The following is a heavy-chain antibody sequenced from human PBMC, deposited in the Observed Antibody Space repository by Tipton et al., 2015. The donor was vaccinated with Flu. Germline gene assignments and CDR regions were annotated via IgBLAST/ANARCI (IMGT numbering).Heavy chain of an antibody. J-gene: IGHJ4*02. CDR2: IYRSGST. V-gene: IGHV4-39*01. CDR1: GDSIRSSNYY. Sequence: GLVKPSETLSLTCGVSGDSIRSSNYYWGWIRQPPGKGLEWIGTIYRSGSTYYNPSLKSRLTISVDTSQNQFSLRLSSVTAADTAVYYCARHTGDSVRGVIDYWGQGTLVTVSS. CDR3: ARHTGDSVRGVIDY. D-gene: IGHD3-10*02.